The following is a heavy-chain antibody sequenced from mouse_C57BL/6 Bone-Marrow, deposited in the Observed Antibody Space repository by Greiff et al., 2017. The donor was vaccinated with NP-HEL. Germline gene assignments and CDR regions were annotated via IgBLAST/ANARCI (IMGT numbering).Heavy chain of an antibody. CDR2: IWRGGST. CDR1: GFSLTSYG. J-gene: IGHJ4*01. V-gene: IGHV2-5*01. CDR3: AKTRLLRGGDY. Sequence: VKLQESGPGLVQPSQSLSITCTVSGFSLTSYGVHWVRQSPGKGLEWLGVIWRGGSTDYNAAFMSRLSITKDKSKSKVFLKMNSLQADHTAIYYCAKTRLLRGGDYWGQGTSVTVSS. D-gene: IGHD1-1*01.